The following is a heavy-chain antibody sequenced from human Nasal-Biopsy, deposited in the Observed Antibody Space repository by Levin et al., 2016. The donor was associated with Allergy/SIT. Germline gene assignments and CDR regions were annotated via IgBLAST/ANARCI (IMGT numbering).Heavy chain of an antibody. CDR1: GFTFSNYW. V-gene: IGHV3-74*01. Sequence: GESLKISCAASGFTFSNYWIHWVRQVPGKGLVWVSRINTYGTETTYADSVRGRFTISRDNAKNTLYLQMNSLRAEDTAVYYCVRAPHCGGGSCYGYFYHGMDVWGQGTTVTVSS. D-gene: IGHD2-15*01. CDR3: VRAPHCGGGSCYGYFYHGMDV. CDR2: INTYGTET. J-gene: IGHJ6*02.